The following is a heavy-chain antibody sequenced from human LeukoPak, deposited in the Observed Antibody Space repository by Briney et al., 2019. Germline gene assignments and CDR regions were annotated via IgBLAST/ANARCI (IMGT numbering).Heavy chain of an antibody. D-gene: IGHD3-22*01. CDR3: ARNLDDSSGYFWDY. Sequence: VASVKVSCKASGGSFSNYAVSWVRQAPGQGLEWMGRIIPIVGIANYAQRFQDRVTTTADKSTSTAYMELSSLRSEDTAVYYCARNLDDSSGYFWDYWGQGTLVIVSS. J-gene: IGHJ4*02. CDR2: IIPIVGIA. V-gene: IGHV1-69*04. CDR1: GGSFSNYA.